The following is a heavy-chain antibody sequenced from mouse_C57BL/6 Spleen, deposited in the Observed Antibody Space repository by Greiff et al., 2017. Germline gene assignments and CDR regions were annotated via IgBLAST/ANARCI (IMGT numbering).Heavy chain of an antibody. D-gene: IGHD4-1*01. CDR2: IDPSDSYT. V-gene: IGHV1-59*01. J-gene: IGHJ2*01. Sequence: QVHVKQPGAELVRPGTSVKLSCKASGYTFTSYWMHWVKQRPGQGLEWIGVIDPSDSYTNYNQKFKGKATLTVDTSSSTAYMQLSSLTSEDSAVYYCARGENWAYFDYWGQGTTLTVSS. CDR1: GYTFTSYW. CDR3: ARGENWAYFDY.